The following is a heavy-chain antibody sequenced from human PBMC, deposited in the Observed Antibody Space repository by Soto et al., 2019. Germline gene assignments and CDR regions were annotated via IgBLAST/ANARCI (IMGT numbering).Heavy chain of an antibody. V-gene: IGHV4-31*03. CDR1: CGSISSGGYY. J-gene: IGHJ4*02. CDR2: IYYSGST. D-gene: IGHD1-7*01. Sequence: PSETLSLTCTVSCGSISSGGYYWSWIRQHPGKGPEWIGYIYYSGSTYYNPSLKSRVTISVDTSKNQFSLKLSSVTAADTAVYYCARESIGITGTTHWDYWGQGTLVTVSS. CDR3: ARESIGITGTTHWDY.